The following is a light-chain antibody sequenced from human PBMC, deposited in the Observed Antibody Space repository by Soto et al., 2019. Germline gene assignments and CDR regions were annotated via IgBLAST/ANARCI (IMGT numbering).Light chain of an antibody. CDR1: QSARSY. Sequence: EIVLTQSPDTLSLSPGETATLSCRASQSARSYLAWYQQRPGQTPRLLFYDISNRATGVPARFSASGSETDFTLTISSLEPEDFAVYYCQQRSSWPITFGGGTKLEIK. V-gene: IGKV3-11*01. CDR3: QQRSSWPIT. CDR2: DIS. J-gene: IGKJ4*01.